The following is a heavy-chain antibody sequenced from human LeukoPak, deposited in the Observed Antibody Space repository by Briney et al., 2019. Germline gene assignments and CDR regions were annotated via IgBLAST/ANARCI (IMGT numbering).Heavy chain of an antibody. Sequence: SQTLSLTCTVSGGSISSGSYYWTWIRQPAGKTLEWIGRIHTSGSTNYNPSLKSRVTISGDTSKNQFSLKVSSVTAADTAVYYCPRGYKDGIIVSRFDYWGQGTLVTVSS. D-gene: IGHD1-14*01. J-gene: IGHJ4*02. CDR3: PRGYKDGIIVSRFDY. CDR2: IHTSGST. CDR1: GGSISSGSYY. V-gene: IGHV4-61*02.